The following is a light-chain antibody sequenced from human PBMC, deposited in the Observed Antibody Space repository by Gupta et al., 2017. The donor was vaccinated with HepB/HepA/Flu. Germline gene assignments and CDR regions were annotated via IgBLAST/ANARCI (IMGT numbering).Light chain of an antibody. CDR3: SSYTSSSTLGV. J-gene: IGLJ3*02. CDR2: DVS. Sequence: QSALTPPASVSGSPGQSITISCTGTSSDVGGYNYVSWYQQHPGKAPKLMIYDVSNRPSGVSNRFSGSKSGNTASLTISGLQAEDEADYYCSSYTSSSTLGVFGGGTKL. V-gene: IGLV2-14*03. CDR1: SSDVGGYNY.